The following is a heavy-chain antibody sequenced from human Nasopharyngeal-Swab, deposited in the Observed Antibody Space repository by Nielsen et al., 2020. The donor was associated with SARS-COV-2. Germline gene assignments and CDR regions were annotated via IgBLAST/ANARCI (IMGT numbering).Heavy chain of an antibody. D-gene: IGHD1-26*01. V-gene: IGHV3-7*01. CDR2: IKQDGSEK. J-gene: IGHJ4*02. CDR1: GFTFSSYW. Sequence: GESLKISCAASGFTFSSYWMSWVRQAPGKGLEWVANIKQDGSEKYYVDSVKGQFTISRDNAKNSLYLQMNSLRAEDTAVYYCARGPRGVYSGSYYDYWGQGTLVTVSS. CDR3: ARGPRGVYSGSYYDY.